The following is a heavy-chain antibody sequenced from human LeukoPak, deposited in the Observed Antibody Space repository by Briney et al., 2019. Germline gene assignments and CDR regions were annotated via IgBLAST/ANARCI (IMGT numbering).Heavy chain of an antibody. Sequence: PSETLSLTCTVSGVSIRSSSYYWGWIRQPPGKGLEWIGCINYSGSTHYKVSLKSRVTISVDTSKNQFSLMLSSVTAADTAVYYCARGAAAGTTVNDYWGQGTLVTVSS. V-gene: IGHV4-39*07. J-gene: IGHJ4*02. CDR1: GVSIRSSSYY. CDR3: ARGAAAGTTVNDY. CDR2: INYSGST. D-gene: IGHD6-13*01.